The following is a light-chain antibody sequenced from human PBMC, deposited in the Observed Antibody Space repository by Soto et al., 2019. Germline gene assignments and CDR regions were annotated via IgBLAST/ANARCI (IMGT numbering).Light chain of an antibody. CDR2: GAS. Sequence: EIVLTQSPATLSVSPGERAALSCRASQSVSSNLAWYQQKPGQPPRLLMFGASTRATGIPARFSGSGSEAEFTLTISSLQSEDFAVYYCQHYNSYSEAFGQGTKVEIK. J-gene: IGKJ1*01. V-gene: IGKV3D-15*01. CDR1: QSVSSN. CDR3: QHYNSYSEA.